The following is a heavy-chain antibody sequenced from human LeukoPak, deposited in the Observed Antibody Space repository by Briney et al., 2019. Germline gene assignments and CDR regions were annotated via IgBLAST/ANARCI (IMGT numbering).Heavy chain of an antibody. J-gene: IGHJ4*02. CDR2: INNDGSDT. D-gene: IGHD6-13*01. Sequence: GGSLRLSCAASGFTLSAYWMYWVRHAPGKGPVWDAFINNDGSDTNYADSVKGRFTISRDNSKNTLYLQMNSLRAEDTAVYYCAKDHLRYSSSWYVGYWGQGTLVTVSS. CDR1: GFTLSAYW. CDR3: AKDHLRYSSSWYVGY. V-gene: IGHV3-74*01.